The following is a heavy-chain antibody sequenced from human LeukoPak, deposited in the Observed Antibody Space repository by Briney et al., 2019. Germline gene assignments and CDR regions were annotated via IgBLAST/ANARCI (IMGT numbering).Heavy chain of an antibody. J-gene: IGHJ3*01. Sequence: PSETLSLTCTVSGGSISNSNYLGGWIRQPPGKGLEWIGYIYYSGSTYYNPSLKSRVTISVDTSKNQFSLKLSSVTAADTAVYYCARTGSYYDEVKWGQGTMVTVSS. CDR2: IYYSGST. V-gene: IGHV4-31*03. CDR1: GGSISNSNYL. D-gene: IGHD3-22*01. CDR3: ARTGSYYDEVK.